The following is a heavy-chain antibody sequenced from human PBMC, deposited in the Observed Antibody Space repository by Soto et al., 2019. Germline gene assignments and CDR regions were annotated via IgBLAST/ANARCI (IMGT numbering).Heavy chain of an antibody. CDR2: NSGSGDHI. Sequence: EVQLVESGGGLVKPGGCLRLSCAASGFTFTNYGMNWVRQAPGKGLEWVSYNSGSGDHIDYADSVKGRFTISRDNAENSLSLQMNSLTAEDTAIYYCARDRYGDYAGDFWGQGTLVTVAS. D-gene: IGHD4-17*01. J-gene: IGHJ4*02. CDR3: ARDRYGDYAGDF. V-gene: IGHV3-21*01. CDR1: GFTFTNYG.